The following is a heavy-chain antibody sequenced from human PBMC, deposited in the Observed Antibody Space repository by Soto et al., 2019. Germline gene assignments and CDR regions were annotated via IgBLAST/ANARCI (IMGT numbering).Heavy chain of an antibody. CDR1: GYFFSSQW. V-gene: IGHV5-51*01. D-gene: IGHD1-1*01. CDR3: ASPGQNRDRPLAF. Sequence: GESLKISCKGSGYFFSSQWIAWVRLMPGKALEWMGIIHPGDSDTRYSPSFQGQVTISVDGSINTAYLQSRSLEASDTAVYYCASPGQNRDRPLAFWGQGXPVTVPS. J-gene: IGHJ4*02. CDR2: IHPGDSDT.